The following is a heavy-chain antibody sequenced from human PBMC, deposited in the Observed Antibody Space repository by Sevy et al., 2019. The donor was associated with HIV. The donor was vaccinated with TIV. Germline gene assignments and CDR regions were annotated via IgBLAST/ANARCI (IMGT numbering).Heavy chain of an antibody. V-gene: IGHV3-21*01. D-gene: IGHD2-2*01. CDR2: ISSGSSFI. Sequence: GGSLRLSCAASGFIFSGYTMNWVRQAPGKGLEWVSCISSGSSFIYYADSLQGRFIISRDNARKSLYLQMNNLRVEDTAVYYCARVGLGDCSGTNCSPNDYWGQGTLVTVSS. J-gene: IGHJ4*02. CDR1: GFIFSGYT. CDR3: ARVGLGDCSGTNCSPNDY.